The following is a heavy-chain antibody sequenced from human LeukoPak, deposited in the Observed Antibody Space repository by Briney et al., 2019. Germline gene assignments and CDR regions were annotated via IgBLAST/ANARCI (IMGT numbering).Heavy chain of an antibody. V-gene: IGHV4-34*01. CDR1: GGSFSGYY. CDR2: INHSGST. Sequence: SETLSLTCAVYGGSFSGYYWSWIRQPPRKGLEWIGEINHSGSTNYNPSLKSRVTISVDTSKNQFSLKLSSVTAADTAVYYCARRGTPSWITMVRGIDYWGQGTLVTVSS. D-gene: IGHD3-10*01. J-gene: IGHJ4*02. CDR3: ARRGTPSWITMVRGIDY.